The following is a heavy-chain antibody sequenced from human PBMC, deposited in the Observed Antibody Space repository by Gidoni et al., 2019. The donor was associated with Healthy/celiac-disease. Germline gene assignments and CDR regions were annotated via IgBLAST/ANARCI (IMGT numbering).Heavy chain of an antibody. D-gene: IGHD3-22*01. J-gene: IGHJ5*02. CDR1: GGAISSYY. CDR2: IYYSGST. V-gene: IGHV4-59*01. Sequence: VQLQESVPGLVKPSGTLSRACPVPGGAISSYYWSWIRQPPGKGLEGSGYIYYSGSTNYNPTLKSRVTISVHTSKNQFVLKLSSVAAADTAVYYCAIDGLRGWFDPWGQGTLVTVSS. CDR3: AIDGLRGWFDP.